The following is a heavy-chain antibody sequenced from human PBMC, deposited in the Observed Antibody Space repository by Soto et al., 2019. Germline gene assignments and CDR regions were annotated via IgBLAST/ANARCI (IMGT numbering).Heavy chain of an antibody. CDR2: INYRGST. V-gene: IGHV4-31*03. CDR3: ARDAPGVAPY. D-gene: IGHD2-15*01. CDR1: GGPTKRGNSY. J-gene: IGHJ4*02. Sequence: QVQLQESGPGLVGPPRTRSPTCRFPGGPTKRGNSYGNWIRQHPEKGLEWIGYINYRGSTFYNPSLKSRIIISVDTSKNQFSLSLSSVTAADTAVYYCARDAPGVAPYWGQGTLVTVSS.